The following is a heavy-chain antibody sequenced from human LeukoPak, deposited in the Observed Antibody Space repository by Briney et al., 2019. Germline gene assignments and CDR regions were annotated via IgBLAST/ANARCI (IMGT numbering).Heavy chain of an antibody. V-gene: IGHV4-59*08. D-gene: IGHD3-16*01. CDR3: VRHAGGTTYDY. CDR2: ISFSGIT. Sequence: SETLSLTCTVSGGSISPYYWSWIRQPPGKGLEWLGHISFSGITHYNASLKSRVTMSVDTCRNHFSLIVSSVTAADTALYYCVRHAGGTTYDYWGQGTLVTVSS. J-gene: IGHJ4*02. CDR1: GGSISPYY.